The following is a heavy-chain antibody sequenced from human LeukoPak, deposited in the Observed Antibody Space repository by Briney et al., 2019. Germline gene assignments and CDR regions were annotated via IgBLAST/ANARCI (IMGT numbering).Heavy chain of an antibody. CDR2: ISSSGSTI. CDR3: AREDGYDSSGFFDY. D-gene: IGHD3-22*01. Sequence: QPGGSLRLSCAASGFTFSSYEMNWVRQVPGKGLEWVSYISSSGSTIYYADSVKGRFTISRDNAKNSLYLQMNSLRAEDTAVYYCAREDGYDSSGFFDYWGQGTLVTVSS. J-gene: IGHJ4*02. V-gene: IGHV3-48*03. CDR1: GFTFSSYE.